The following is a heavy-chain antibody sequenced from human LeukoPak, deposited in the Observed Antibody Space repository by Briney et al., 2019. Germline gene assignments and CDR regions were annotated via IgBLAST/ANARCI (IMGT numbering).Heavy chain of an antibody. Sequence: PGGPLRLSCAASGFTFSSYWMSWVRQAPGKGLEWVANIKQDGSEKYYVDSVKGRFTISRDNAKNTLYLQMNSLRAEDTAVYYCASGADYGGKYLGDYWGQGTLVTVSS. D-gene: IGHD4-23*01. CDR3: ASGADYGGKYLGDY. CDR1: GFTFSSYW. V-gene: IGHV3-7*01. CDR2: IKQDGSEK. J-gene: IGHJ4*02.